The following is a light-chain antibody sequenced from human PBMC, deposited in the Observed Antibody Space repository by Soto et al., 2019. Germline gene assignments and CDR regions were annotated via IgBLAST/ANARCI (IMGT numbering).Light chain of an antibody. V-gene: IGKV1-5*03. CDR2: RAS. CDR3: QQYDSYPWT. J-gene: IGKJ1*01. CDR1: QSFNTW. Sequence: DIQMTQSPSTLSASVGDRVTITCRASQSFNTWLAWYQQKPGKAPNLLIYRASTLESGVPSRFSGSGSGTEFSLTISSLQPDDYATYYCQQYDSYPWTFGQGTKVEIK.